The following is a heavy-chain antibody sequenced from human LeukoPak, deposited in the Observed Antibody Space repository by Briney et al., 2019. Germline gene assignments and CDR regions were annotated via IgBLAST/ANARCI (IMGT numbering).Heavy chain of an antibody. Sequence: GAPRLSCAASGFTFSTYSMNWVRQGPGKGLEWVSYISTTTSAIYYADSVKGRFTVSRDNAKSSLYLQMNSLRADDTAVYYCARAPYGERGGSDYWGQGTLVTVSS. D-gene: IGHD4-17*01. J-gene: IGHJ4*02. V-gene: IGHV3-48*01. CDR1: GFTFSTYS. CDR3: ARAPYGERGGSDY. CDR2: ISTTTSAI.